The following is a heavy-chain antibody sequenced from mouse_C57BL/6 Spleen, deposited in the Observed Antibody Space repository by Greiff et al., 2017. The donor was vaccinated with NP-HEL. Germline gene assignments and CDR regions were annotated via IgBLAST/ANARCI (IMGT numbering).Heavy chain of an antibody. J-gene: IGHJ4*01. Sequence: QVQLQQPGAELVMPGASVKLSCKASGYTFTSYWMHWVKQRPGQGLEWIGEIDPYDSYTNYNQKFKGKSTLTVDKSSSTAYMQLSSLTSEDSAVYYCARRITTVVATGAMDYWGQGTSVTVSS. D-gene: IGHD1-1*01. CDR3: ARRITTVVATGAMDY. CDR1: GYTFTSYW. V-gene: IGHV1-69*01. CDR2: IDPYDSYT.